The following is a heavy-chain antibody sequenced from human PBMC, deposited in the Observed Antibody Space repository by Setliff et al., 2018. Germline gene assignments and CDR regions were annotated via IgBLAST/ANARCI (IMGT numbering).Heavy chain of an antibody. CDR3: AREGVDTRSSTDYRYYMDV. CDR1: GDTFRSYG. V-gene: IGHV1-69*05. D-gene: IGHD2-15*01. J-gene: IGHJ6*03. CDR2: TIPMFGST. Sequence: GASVKVSCKASGDTFRSYGISWVRQAPGQGLEWMGGTIPMFGSTTYAQKFQGRVTIITDESTTTAYMELSSLGSEDTAVYYCAREGVDTRSSTDYRYYMDVWGKGTTVTVSS.